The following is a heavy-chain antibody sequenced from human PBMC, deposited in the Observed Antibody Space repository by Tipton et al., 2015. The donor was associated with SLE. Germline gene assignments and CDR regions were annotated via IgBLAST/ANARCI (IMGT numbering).Heavy chain of an antibody. CDR1: GGSINDYY. J-gene: IGHJ3*02. CDR2: IYYSSYT. Sequence: GLVKPSETLSLTCTVSGGSINDYYWSWIRQPPGKGLEWIGSIYYSSYTNYNPSLKSRVTTSFDRSKNQFSLNLNSVTAADTATYYCARVRGGWANDASDIWGQGTMVTVSS. V-gene: IGHV4-59*01. D-gene: IGHD6-19*01. CDR3: ARVRGGWANDASDI.